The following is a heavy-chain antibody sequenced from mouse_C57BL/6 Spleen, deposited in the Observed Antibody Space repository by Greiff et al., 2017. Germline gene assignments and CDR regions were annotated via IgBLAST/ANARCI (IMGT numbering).Heavy chain of an antibody. CDR3: ARSGYGNYHYYAMDY. CDR2: INPGSGGT. D-gene: IGHD2-1*01. CDR1: GYAFTNYL. V-gene: IGHV1-54*01. J-gene: IGHJ4*01. Sequence: VQLQQSGAELVRPGTSVKVSCKASGYAFTNYLIEWVKQRPGQGLEWIGVINPGSGGTNYNEKFKGKATLTADKSSSTAYMQLSSLTSEDSAVYFCARSGYGNYHYYAMDYWGQGTSVTVSS.